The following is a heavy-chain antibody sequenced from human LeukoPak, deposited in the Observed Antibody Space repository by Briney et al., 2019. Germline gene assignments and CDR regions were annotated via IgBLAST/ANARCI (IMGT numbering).Heavy chain of an antibody. D-gene: IGHD3-10*01. J-gene: IGHJ4*02. Sequence: SETLSLTCTVSGGSISSYYWSWIRQPPGKGLEWIGNIYYSGRTNYNPSLKSRVTISVDTSTIQFSLKLSSVTPADTAVYYCARLLWFGELLYEGYYFDYWGQGTLVTVSS. CDR2: IYYSGRT. CDR3: ARLLWFGELLYEGYYFDY. V-gene: IGHV4-59*01. CDR1: GGSISSYY.